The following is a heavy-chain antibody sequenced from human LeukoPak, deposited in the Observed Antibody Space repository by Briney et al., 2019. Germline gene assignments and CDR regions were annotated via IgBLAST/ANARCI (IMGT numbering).Heavy chain of an antibody. CDR3: ARDRHYDASTVFDP. Sequence: ASVKVSCKASGYTFINYGISWVRQSPGQGLEWMGWISANSGNTKFAQKVQGRITMNTDTSTSTAYMELRSLRSDDTAIYYCARDRHYDASTVFDPWGQGTLVTVSS. D-gene: IGHD3-3*01. V-gene: IGHV1-18*01. CDR1: GYTFINYG. CDR2: ISANSGNT. J-gene: IGHJ5*02.